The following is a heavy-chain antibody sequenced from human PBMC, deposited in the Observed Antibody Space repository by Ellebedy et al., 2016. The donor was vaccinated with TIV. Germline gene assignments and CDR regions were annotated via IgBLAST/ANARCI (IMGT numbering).Heavy chain of an antibody. CDR2: INPNNGVT. Sequence: ASVKVSCXTSGFTFGVVPYIHWVRQAPGQRPEWMGCINPNNGVTNYAQKFQGRVTMTEDTSTDTAYMELSSLRSEDTAVYYCATATYEILTGYWWGQGTLVTVSS. CDR3: ATATYEILTGYW. D-gene: IGHD3-9*01. J-gene: IGHJ4*02. CDR1: GFTFGVVP. V-gene: IGHV1-2*02.